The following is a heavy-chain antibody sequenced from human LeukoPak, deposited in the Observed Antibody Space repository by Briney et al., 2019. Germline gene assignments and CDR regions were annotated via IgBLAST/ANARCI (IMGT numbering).Heavy chain of an antibody. D-gene: IGHD4-11*01. CDR3: ARSDYSNYYFDY. V-gene: IGHV4-59*01. CDR1: GGSISSYY. Sequence: SETLSLTCTVSGGSISSYYWSWIRQPPGKGLEWIGYIYYSGSTNYNPSLKSRVTISVDTSKNQFSLKLSSVTAADTAVYYCARSDYSNYYFDYWGQGTLVTVSP. J-gene: IGHJ4*02. CDR2: IYYSGST.